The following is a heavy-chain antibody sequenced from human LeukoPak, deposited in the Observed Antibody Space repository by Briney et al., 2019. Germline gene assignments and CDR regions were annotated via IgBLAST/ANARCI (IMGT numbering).Heavy chain of an antibody. J-gene: IGHJ4*02. V-gene: IGHV3-66*01. CDR3: ARDSSDSSSWHGYFDY. CDR2: IYSGGAT. D-gene: IGHD6-13*01. CDR1: GFTVSSNH. Sequence: GGSLRLSCAASGFTVSSNHMSWVRQAPGKGLEWVSVIYSGGATFYADSVKGRFTISRDNSKNTLYLQMNSLRAEDTAVYYCARDSSDSSSWHGYFDYWGQGTLVTVSS.